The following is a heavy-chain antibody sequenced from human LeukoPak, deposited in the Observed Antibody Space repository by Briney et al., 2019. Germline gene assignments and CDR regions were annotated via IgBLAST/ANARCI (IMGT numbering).Heavy chain of an antibody. CDR3: ARSIFSSGYYYPFDH. J-gene: IGHJ4*02. CDR1: GYSFTSYW. Sequence: GESLKISCKGSGYSFTSYWIGWVRQMPGKGLEWMGIIYPGDSDTRYSPSFQGQVTISADKSISTAYLQWSSLKASDTAMYYCARSIFSSGYYYPFDHWGQGTLVTVSS. V-gene: IGHV5-51*01. D-gene: IGHD3-22*01. CDR2: IYPGDSDT.